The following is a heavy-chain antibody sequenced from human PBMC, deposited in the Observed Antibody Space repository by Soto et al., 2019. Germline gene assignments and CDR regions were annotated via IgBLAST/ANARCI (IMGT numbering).Heavy chain of an antibody. CDR3: ARGLGYSYGFYYYYGMDV. CDR2: INAGNGNT. D-gene: IGHD5-18*01. J-gene: IGHJ6*02. Sequence: ASVKVSCKASGYTFTSYAMHWVRQAPGQRLEWMGWINAGNGNTKYSQKFQGRVTITRDTSASTAYMELSSLRSEDTAVYYCARGLGYSYGFYYYYGMDVWGQGTSVTVSS. CDR1: GYTFTSYA. V-gene: IGHV1-3*01.